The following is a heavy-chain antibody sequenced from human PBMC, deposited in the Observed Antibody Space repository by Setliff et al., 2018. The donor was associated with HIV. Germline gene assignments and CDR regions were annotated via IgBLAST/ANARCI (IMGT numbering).Heavy chain of an antibody. V-gene: IGHV4-39*01. CDR3: VRQGLTMNRGVPAPILYYFDY. J-gene: IGHJ4*02. Sequence: LSETLSLTCTVSGGPIISSSYYWGWIRQPPGKGLEWIGTMYYRGTTYNNPSLKSRVTFSADTSKNQFSLNLNSVTATDTAVYYCVRQGLTMNRGVPAPILYYFDYWGQGILVTVSS. CDR2: MYYRGTT. D-gene: IGHD3-10*01. CDR1: GGPIISSSYY.